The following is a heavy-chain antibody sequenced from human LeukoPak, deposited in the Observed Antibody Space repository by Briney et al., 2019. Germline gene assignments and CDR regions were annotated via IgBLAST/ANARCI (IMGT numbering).Heavy chain of an antibody. V-gene: IGHV3-30*04. CDR1: GFTFRSYA. D-gene: IGHD1-26*01. Sequence: PGGSLRLSCAASGFTFRSYAMHWVRQAPGKGLEWVAVISYDGSNKYYADSVKGRFTISRDNSKNTLYLQMNSLRAEDTAVYYCASSVVGATYYYYGMDVWGQGTTVTVSS. CDR3: ASSVVGATYYYYGMDV. CDR2: ISYDGSNK. J-gene: IGHJ6*02.